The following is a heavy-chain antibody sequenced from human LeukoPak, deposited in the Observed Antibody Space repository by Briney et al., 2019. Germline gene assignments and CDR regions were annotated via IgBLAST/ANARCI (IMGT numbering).Heavy chain of an antibody. J-gene: IGHJ6*03. CDR1: GYTFTGHY. D-gene: IGHD3-3*01. CDR3: ARDHSNDFWSGSGPLYYMDV. CDR2: INPNSGGT. Sequence: ASVKVSCKASGYTFTGHYIHWVRQAPGQGLEWMGWINPNSGGTNYAQKFQGRVTMTRDTSISTAYMELSRLRSDDTAVYYCARDHSNDFWSGSGPLYYMDVWGKGTTVTVSS. V-gene: IGHV1-2*02.